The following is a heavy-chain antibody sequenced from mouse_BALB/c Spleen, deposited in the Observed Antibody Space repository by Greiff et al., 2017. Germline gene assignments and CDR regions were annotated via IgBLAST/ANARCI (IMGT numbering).Heavy chain of an antibody. CDR3: AINGASDAIDY. J-gene: IGHJ4*01. V-gene: IGHV5-12-2*01. Sequence: EVKLMESGGGLVQPGGSLKLSCAASGFTFSSYTMSWVRQTPEKRLEWVAYISNGGGSTYYPDTVKGRFTISRDNAKNTLYLQMSSLKSEDTAMYYCAINGASDAIDYWGQGTSVTVSS. CDR2: ISNGGGST. CDR1: GFTFSSYT.